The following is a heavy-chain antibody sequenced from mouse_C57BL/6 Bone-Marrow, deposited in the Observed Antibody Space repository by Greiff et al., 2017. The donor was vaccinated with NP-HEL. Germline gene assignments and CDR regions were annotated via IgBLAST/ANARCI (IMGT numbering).Heavy chain of an antibody. J-gene: IGHJ3*01. Sequence: QVQLKQSGAELARPGASVKMSCKASGYTFTSYTMHWVKQRPGQGLEWIGYINPSSGYTKYNQKFKDKATLTADKSSSTAYMQLSSLTSEDSAVYYCASLYSNPAYWGQGTLVTVSA. D-gene: IGHD2-5*01. CDR3: ASLYSNPAY. V-gene: IGHV1-4*01. CDR2: INPSSGYT. CDR1: GYTFTSYT.